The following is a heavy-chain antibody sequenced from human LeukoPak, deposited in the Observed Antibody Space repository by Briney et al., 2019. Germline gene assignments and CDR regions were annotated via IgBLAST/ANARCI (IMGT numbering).Heavy chain of an antibody. D-gene: IGHD3-10*01. V-gene: IGHV4-39*01. J-gene: IGHJ4*02. CDR3: APSITMVRCVSGIFDY. CDR2: IYYGGST. Sequence: AGTLSLTCAVSGGSISSSSYYWGWIRQPPGKGLEWIGSIYYGGSTYYDPSLKSRVTICVDTTNTQFPLKLSSGTAADTAVYYSAPSITMVRCVSGIFDYWGQGTLVTVSS. CDR1: GGSISSSSYY.